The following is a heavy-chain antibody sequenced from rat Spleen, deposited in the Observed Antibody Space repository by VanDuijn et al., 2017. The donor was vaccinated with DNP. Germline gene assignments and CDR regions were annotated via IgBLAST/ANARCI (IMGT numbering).Heavy chain of an antibody. CDR2: ISYEGSGT. D-gene: IGHD1-6*01. V-gene: IGHV5-22*01. CDR3: ARFTTGPMDA. Sequence: EVQVVESGGGLVQPGRSLKLSCAASGFTFSSFPMAWVRQAPKKGLELVAYISYEGSGTYYGDSVKGRFTISRDNAKSTLCLQMNSLGSEDTATYYCARFTTGPMDAWGQGTSVTVSS. CDR1: GFTFSSFP. J-gene: IGHJ4*01.